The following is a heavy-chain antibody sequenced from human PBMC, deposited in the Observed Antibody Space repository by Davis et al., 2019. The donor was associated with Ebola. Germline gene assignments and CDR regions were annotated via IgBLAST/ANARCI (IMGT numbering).Heavy chain of an antibody. CDR2: ISYDGSNK. CDR1: GFTLSSYA. CDR3: ARDMAVAGNAFDI. Sequence: GESPKIPCAASGFTLSSYAIPWVRQSPGKGLEWVAVISYDGSNKYYADSVKGRFTISRDNSKNTLYLQMNSLRAEDTAVYYCARDMAVAGNAFDIWGQGTMVTVSS. J-gene: IGHJ3*02. D-gene: IGHD6-19*01. V-gene: IGHV3-30*14.